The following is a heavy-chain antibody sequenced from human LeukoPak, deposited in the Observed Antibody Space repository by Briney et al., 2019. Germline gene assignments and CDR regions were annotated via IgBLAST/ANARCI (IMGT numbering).Heavy chain of an antibody. CDR1: GYTFTGYY. CDR3: ARVDSSSWYVHYYGMDV. V-gene: IGHV1-2*06. CDR2: INPNSGGT. J-gene: IGHJ6*02. Sequence: ASVKVSCKASGYTFTGYYMHWVRQAPGQGLEWMGRINPNSGGTNYAQKFQGRVTMTRDTSISTAYMELSRLRSDDTAVYYCARVDSSSWYVHYYGMDVWGQGTTVTVSS. D-gene: IGHD6-13*01.